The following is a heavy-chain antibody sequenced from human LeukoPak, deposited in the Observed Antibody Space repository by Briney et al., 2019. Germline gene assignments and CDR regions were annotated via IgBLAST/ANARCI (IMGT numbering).Heavy chain of an antibody. J-gene: IGHJ4*02. CDR2: ISGSTI. V-gene: IGHV3-48*03. D-gene: IGHD3-22*01. CDR1: GFTFSSYE. CDR3: AKGPGWPSRYYYDSSGFDY. Sequence: PGGSLRLSCAASGFTFSSYEMNWVRQAPGKGLEWVSYISGSTIYYADSVKGRFTISRDNAKNSLYLQMNSLRAEDTAVYYCAKGPGWPSRYYYDSSGFDYWGQGTLVTVSS.